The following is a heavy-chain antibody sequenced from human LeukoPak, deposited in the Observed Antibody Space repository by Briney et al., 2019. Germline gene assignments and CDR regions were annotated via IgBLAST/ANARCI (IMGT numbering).Heavy chain of an antibody. Sequence: PGGSLRLSCAASGFTLSRYGMHWVRQAPGKGLEGVAVIWYDESNSYYADSVKGRFTISRDNSKKTLYLQMNSLRAEDTAVYYCAKSLLELEAYDYYMDVWGKGTTVTVSS. CDR3: AKSLLELEAYDYYMDV. J-gene: IGHJ6*03. CDR1: GFTLSRYG. V-gene: IGHV3-33*06. CDR2: IWYDESNS. D-gene: IGHD1-7*01.